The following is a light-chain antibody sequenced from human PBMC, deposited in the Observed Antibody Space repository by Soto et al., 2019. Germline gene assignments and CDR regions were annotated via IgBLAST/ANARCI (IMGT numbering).Light chain of an antibody. CDR2: KAS. Sequence: DIQMTQSPSTLSASVGDRVTITCRAGRRVSSWLAWYQQKPGKAPKLLIYKASTLESGVPSRFSGSGSGTEFTLTISSLQPDDFATYYCQQYGNYWTFGQGTTVEI. CDR3: QQYGNYWT. J-gene: IGKJ1*01. CDR1: RRVSSW. V-gene: IGKV1-5*03.